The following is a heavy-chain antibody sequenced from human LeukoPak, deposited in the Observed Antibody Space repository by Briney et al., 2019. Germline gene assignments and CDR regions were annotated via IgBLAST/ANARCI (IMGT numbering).Heavy chain of an antibody. D-gene: IGHD5-18*01. CDR3: VSHPYSSYYYHVDV. CDR1: GVSISSSGYY. CDR2: VDYTGIT. Sequence: PSETLSLTCTVSGVSISSSGYYWGWIRQPPGKGLEWIGSVDYTGITSHSPSLKSRVTISVDTSKNQFSLKVSSVSAADTGVYYCVSHPYSSYYYHVDVWGRGTTVTVSS. V-gene: IGHV4-39*01. J-gene: IGHJ6*02.